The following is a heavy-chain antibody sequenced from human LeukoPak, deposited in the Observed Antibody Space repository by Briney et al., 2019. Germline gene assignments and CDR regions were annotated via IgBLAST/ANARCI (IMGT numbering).Heavy chain of an antibody. J-gene: IGHJ6*03. D-gene: IGHD4-17*01. CDR2: INPNSGGT. CDR1: GYTFTGYY. CDR3: ARDLGDYGDYYYYYYMDV. V-gene: IGHV1-2*02. Sequence: GASVKVSCKASGYTFTGYYMNWVRQAPGQGLEWMGWINPNSGGTNYAQKFQGRVTMTRDTSISTAYMELSRLRSDDTAVYYCARDLGDYGDYYYYYYMDVWGKGTTVTVSS.